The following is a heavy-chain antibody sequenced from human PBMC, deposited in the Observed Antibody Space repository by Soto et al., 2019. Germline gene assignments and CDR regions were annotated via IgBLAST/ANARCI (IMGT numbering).Heavy chain of an antibody. CDR1: GYTFTSYA. D-gene: IGHD5-12*01. CDR2: INAGNGNT. CDR3: ARDSRGGYSGYDRFYYFDY. Sequence: ASVKVSCKASGYTFTSYAMHWVRQAPGQRLEWMGWINAGNGNTKYSQKFQGRVTITRDTSASTAYMELSSVTAADTAVYYCARDSRGGYSGYDRFYYFDYWGQGTLVTVSS. J-gene: IGHJ4*02. V-gene: IGHV1-3*01.